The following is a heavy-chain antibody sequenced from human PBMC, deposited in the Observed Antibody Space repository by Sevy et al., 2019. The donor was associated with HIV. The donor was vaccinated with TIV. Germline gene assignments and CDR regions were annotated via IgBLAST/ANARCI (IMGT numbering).Heavy chain of an antibody. CDR3: AKDLRVVIPAAMQPADL. V-gene: IGHV3-30*02. Sequence: GGSLRLSCVASKFPFRGNGFHWVRQPPGKGLEWLSYINFDGSDRKYADSVKGRFTVSRDNSKNTLYLQMNSLRAEDTAVYYCAKDLRVVIPAAMQPADLWGQGTLVTVSS. CDR1: KFPFRGNG. CDR2: INFDGSDR. D-gene: IGHD2-2*01. J-gene: IGHJ5*02.